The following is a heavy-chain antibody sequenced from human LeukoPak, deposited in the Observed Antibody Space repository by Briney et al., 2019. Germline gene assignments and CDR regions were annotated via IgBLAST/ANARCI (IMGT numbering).Heavy chain of an antibody. CDR1: DGSISSYY. V-gene: IGHV4-59*01. Sequence: TETLSLTWTVSDGSISSYYWQWIRQPPGKGLEWIGNIYNSGSTDYNPSLKSRVTISVNLSKKQISLKLTSVTAADTALYYWARDKGPYWYFDLWGRGTLVTVSS. J-gene: IGHJ2*01. CDR2: IYNSGST. CDR3: ARDKGPYWYFDL.